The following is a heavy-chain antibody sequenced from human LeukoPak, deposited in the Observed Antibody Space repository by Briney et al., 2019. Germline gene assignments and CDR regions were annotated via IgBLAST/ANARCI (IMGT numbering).Heavy chain of an antibody. CDR2: MNPNSGNT. V-gene: IGHV1-8*01. J-gene: IGHJ4*02. CDR3: VRWPGVKPNKRSSRTSDY. D-gene: IGHD1-14*01. Sequence: ASVKVSCKASGYTFTSYDINWVRQATGQGLEWMGWMNPNSGNTGYAQKFQGRVTMTRNTSISTAYMELSSLRSEDTAVYYCVRWPGVKPNKRSSRTSDYWGRGTLVTVSS. CDR1: GYTFTSYD.